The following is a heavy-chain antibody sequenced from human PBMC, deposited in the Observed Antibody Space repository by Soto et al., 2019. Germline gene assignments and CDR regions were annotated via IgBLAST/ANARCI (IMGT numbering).Heavy chain of an antibody. CDR1: GFTLSADW. V-gene: IGHV3-7*05. CDR2: INRDGSKK. D-gene: IGHD6-13*01. CDR3: ARDVSPGSSSLYLDAFDI. Sequence: EVQLEESGGDLVQPGGSLRLSCAASGFTLSADWMTWVRLGPGKGREWVANINRDGSKKSYLDSVRGRFTISRDNVGNSLYLQMDSLRADDTALYYCARDVSPGSSSLYLDAFDIWGQGTMVTVSS. J-gene: IGHJ3*02.